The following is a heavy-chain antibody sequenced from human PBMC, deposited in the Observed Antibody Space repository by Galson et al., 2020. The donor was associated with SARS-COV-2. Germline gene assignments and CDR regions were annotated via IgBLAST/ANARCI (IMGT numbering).Heavy chain of an antibody. CDR2: ISYDGTTK. V-gene: IGHV3-30*01. CDR1: GFIFSSHA. Sequence: GESLKISCAASGFIFSSHAMHWVRQAPGKGLEWVAIISYDGTTKYNGDSVKGRFTISRDNSKNTLYLQMNSLRAEDTAIYYCARETHEYTSSWYDYWGQGTLVTVSS. J-gene: IGHJ4*02. D-gene: IGHD6-13*01. CDR3: ARETHEYTSSWYDY.